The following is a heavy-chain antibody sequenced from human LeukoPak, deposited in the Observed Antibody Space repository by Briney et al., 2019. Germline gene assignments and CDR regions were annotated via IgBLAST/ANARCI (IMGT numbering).Heavy chain of an antibody. J-gene: IGHJ4*02. CDR2: ISGSGGST. CDR1: GFTFSSYA. CDR3: AKDYYDSSGYQLSGYFDY. V-gene: IGHV3-23*01. Sequence: PGGSLRLSCAASGFTFSSYAMSWVRQTPGKGLEWVSAISGSGGSTYYADSVKGRFTISRDNSKNTLYLQMNSLRAEDTAVYYCAKDYYDSSGYQLSGYFDYWGQGTLVTVSS. D-gene: IGHD3-22*01.